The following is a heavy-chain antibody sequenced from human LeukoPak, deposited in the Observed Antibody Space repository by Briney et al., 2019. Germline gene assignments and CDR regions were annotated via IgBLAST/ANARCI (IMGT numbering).Heavy chain of an antibody. Sequence: GGSLRLSCAASGFTFSSYGMHWVRQAPGKGLEWVAVISYDGSNKYYADSVKGRFTISRDNSKNTLYLQMNSLRAEDTAVYYCASPGVYSGYEGNDYWGQGTLVTVSS. CDR2: ISYDGSNK. D-gene: IGHD5-12*01. V-gene: IGHV3-30*03. CDR1: GFTFSSYG. J-gene: IGHJ4*02. CDR3: ASPGVYSGYEGNDY.